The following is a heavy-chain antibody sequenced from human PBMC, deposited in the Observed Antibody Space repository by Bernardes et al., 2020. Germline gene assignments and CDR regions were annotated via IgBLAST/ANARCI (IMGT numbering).Heavy chain of an antibody. J-gene: IGHJ3*02. D-gene: IGHD5-18*01. CDR3: AREGGYSYGNDAFDI. V-gene: IGHV3-74*01. CDR2: INSDGSST. CDR1: GFTFSSYW. Sequence: GGSLRLSCAASGFTFSSYWMHWVRQAPGKGLVWVSRINSDGSSTSYADSVKGRFTISRDNAKNTLYLQMNSLRAEDTAVYYCAREGGYSYGNDAFDIWGQGTMVTVSS.